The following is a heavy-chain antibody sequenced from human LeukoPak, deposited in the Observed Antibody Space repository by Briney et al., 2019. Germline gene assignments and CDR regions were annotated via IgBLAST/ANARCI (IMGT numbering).Heavy chain of an antibody. V-gene: IGHV4-59*12. Sequence: PSETLSLTCTVSGGSISSYYWSWIRQPPGKGLEWIGYIYYSGSTNYNPSLKSRVTMSVDTSKNQFSLKLSSVTAADTAVYYCARDVCSSTSCRIYYYYYMDVWGKGTTVTISS. D-gene: IGHD2-2*01. CDR2: IYYSGST. J-gene: IGHJ6*03. CDR3: ARDVCSSTSCRIYYYYYMDV. CDR1: GGSISSYY.